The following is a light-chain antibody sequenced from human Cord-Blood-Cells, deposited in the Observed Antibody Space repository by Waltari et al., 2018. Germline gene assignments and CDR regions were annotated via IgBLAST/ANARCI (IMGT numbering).Light chain of an antibody. CDR2: EVS. CDR3: SSYAGSNNYV. Sequence: QSALTQPPSASGSPGQSVTISCTGTSSDVGGYNYVSWYQQHPGKAPKLMIYEVSKRTSGVPVRFSGSKSCNTASLTGSVLQDEDEAYYYCSSYAGSNNYVFGTGTKVTVL. CDR1: SSDVGGYNY. V-gene: IGLV2-8*01. J-gene: IGLJ1*01.